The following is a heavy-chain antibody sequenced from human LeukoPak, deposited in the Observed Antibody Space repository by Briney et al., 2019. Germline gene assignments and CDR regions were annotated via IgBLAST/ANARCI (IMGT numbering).Heavy chain of an antibody. CDR3: ANQVVVTDYFQH. Sequence: GGSLRLSCAASGFNFANHAMSWVRQTAGKGLEWVSAISGGGDITYYADSVKGRFTISRDNSKDTLFLQMHSLRPGDTAVYYCANQVVVTDYFQHWGQGTLVTVSS. CDR2: ISGGGDIT. CDR1: GFNFANHA. V-gene: IGHV3-23*01. J-gene: IGHJ1*01. D-gene: IGHD2-21*01.